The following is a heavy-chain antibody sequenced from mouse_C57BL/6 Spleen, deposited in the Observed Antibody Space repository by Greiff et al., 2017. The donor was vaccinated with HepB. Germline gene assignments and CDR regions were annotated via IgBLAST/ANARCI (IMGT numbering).Heavy chain of an antibody. Sequence: QVQLQQPGAELVMPGASVKLSCKASGYTFTSYWMNWVKQRPGQGLEWIGEIDPSDSYTNYNQKFKGKSTLTVDKSSSTAYMQLSSLTSEDSAVYYCARWGMGYDPMDYWGQGTSVTVSS. CDR1: GYTFTSYW. D-gene: IGHD2-2*01. CDR3: ARWGMGYDPMDY. V-gene: IGHV1-69*01. J-gene: IGHJ4*01. CDR2: IDPSDSYT.